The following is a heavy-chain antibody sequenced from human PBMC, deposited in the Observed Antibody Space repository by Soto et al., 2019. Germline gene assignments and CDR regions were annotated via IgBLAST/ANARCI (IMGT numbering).Heavy chain of an antibody. CDR2: IYHSGST. CDR1: GGSISSGGYS. D-gene: IGHD3-10*02. Sequence: PSETLSLTCAVSGGSISSGGYSWSWIRQPPGKGLEWIGYIYHSGSTYYNPSLKSRVTISVDRSKNQFSLKLSSVTAADTAVYYCARMFIPGSPYYYGMDVWGQGTTVTVSS. CDR3: ARMFIPGSPYYYGMDV. V-gene: IGHV4-30-2*01. J-gene: IGHJ6*02.